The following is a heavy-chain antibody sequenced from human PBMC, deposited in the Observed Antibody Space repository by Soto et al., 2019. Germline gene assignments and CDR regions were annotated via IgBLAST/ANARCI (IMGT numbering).Heavy chain of an antibody. CDR1: GGTCSGYG. CDR3: AKDCLSGGYTVVAY. CDR2: ISGSGGST. Sequence: GVSLRLSWAAAGGTCSGYGRSWVRQARGKGLEWVSAISGSGGSTYYADSVKGRFTISRDKSKNTLYLQMNSLRAEDTAVYYCAKDCLSGGYTVVAYWGKGTPVLVSS. J-gene: IGHJ1*01. V-gene: IGHV3-23*01. D-gene: IGHD5-12*01.